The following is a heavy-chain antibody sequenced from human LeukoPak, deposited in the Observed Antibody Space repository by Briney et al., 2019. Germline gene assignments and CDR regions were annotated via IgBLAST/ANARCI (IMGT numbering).Heavy chain of an antibody. CDR1: GYTFTGYW. CDR2: IYPGDSDT. Sequence: GASVKVSCKASGYTFTGYWIGWVRQMPGKGLEWMGIIYPGDSDTRYSPSFQGQVTISADKSISTAYLQWSSLKASDTAMYYCARARGRSGTLADYWGQGTLVTVSS. V-gene: IGHV5-51*01. CDR3: ARARGRSGTLADY. D-gene: IGHD3-10*01. J-gene: IGHJ4*02.